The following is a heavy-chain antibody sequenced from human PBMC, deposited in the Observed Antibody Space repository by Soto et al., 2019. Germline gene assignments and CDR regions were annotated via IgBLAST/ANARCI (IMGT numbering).Heavy chain of an antibody. CDR2: ISGSGGST. J-gene: IGHJ4*02. CDR1: GFTFSSYA. V-gene: IGHV3-23*01. CDR3: AKARVPFVVVPAAICADY. D-gene: IGHD2-2*01. Sequence: EVQLLESGGGLVQPGGSLRLSCAASGFTFSSYAMSWVRQAPGKGLEWVSAISGSGGSTYYADSVKGRFTISRDNSKNTLSLQMNSLRADDTAVYYCAKARVPFVVVPAAICADYWGQGTLVTVSS.